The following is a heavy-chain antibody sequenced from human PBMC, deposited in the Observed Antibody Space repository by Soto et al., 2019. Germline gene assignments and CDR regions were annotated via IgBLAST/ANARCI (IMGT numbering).Heavy chain of an antibody. D-gene: IGHD3-10*01. CDR3: ARCMGYDGSGYAFFDS. J-gene: IGHJ4*02. CDR1: GFTFSGHT. Sequence: EVQLVESGGGLVKPGGSLRLSCAASGFTFSGHTINWVRQAPGKGLAWVSSVSSSSSHIYYADSVKGRFTVSRDNAEKSLYLQMNSLRAEDTAIYYCARCMGYDGSGYAFFDSWGQGTLVTVSS. CDR2: VSSSSSHI. V-gene: IGHV3-21*01.